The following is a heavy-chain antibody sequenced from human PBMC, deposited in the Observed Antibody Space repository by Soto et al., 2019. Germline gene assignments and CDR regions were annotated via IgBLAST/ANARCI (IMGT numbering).Heavy chain of an antibody. Sequence: PSETLSLTCAVYGGSFSGYYWSWIRQPPGKGLEWIGEINHSGSTNYNPSLKSRVTISVDTSKNQFSLKLSSVTAADTAVYYCARGMRYSGYDYWGRYYYSMDVWGKGTTVTLSS. V-gene: IGHV4-34*01. J-gene: IGHJ6*03. CDR3: ARGMRYSGYDYWGRYYYSMDV. CDR1: GGSFSGYY. D-gene: IGHD5-12*01. CDR2: INHSGST.